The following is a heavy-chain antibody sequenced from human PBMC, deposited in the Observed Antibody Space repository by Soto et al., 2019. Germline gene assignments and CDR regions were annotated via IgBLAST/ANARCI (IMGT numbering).Heavy chain of an antibody. CDR3: AREEQTGANYFLDY. CDR2: ISPHSGGA. D-gene: IGHD7-27*01. V-gene: IGHV1-2*02. Sequence: GSVKVSCKASGYTFTGYYIHWVRQAPGQGLEWMGSISPHSGGANYAQKFQGRVTMTRDTSITSVYMELSRLTSDDTAVYFCAREEQTGANYFLDYWGQGTLVTVSS. J-gene: IGHJ4*02. CDR1: GYTFTGYY.